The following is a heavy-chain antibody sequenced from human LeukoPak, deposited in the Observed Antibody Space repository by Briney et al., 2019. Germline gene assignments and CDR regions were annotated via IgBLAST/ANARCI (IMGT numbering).Heavy chain of an antibody. V-gene: IGHV4-39*01. J-gene: IGHJ5*02. D-gene: IGHD5/OR15-5a*01. Sequence: PSETLSLTCTVSGGSISSSSYYWSWIRQPPGKGLEWIGSIYYSGSTYYKPSLKSRVTISVDTSKNQFSLKLTSVTAADTAVYYCTRAPDSVGWFDPWGQGTPVTVSS. CDR3: TRAPDSVGWFDP. CDR2: IYYSGST. CDR1: GGSISSSSYY.